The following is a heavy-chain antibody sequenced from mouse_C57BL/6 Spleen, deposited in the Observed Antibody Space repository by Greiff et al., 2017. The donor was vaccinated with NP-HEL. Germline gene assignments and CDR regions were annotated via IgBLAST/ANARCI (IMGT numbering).Heavy chain of an antibody. D-gene: IGHD2-4*01. CDR2: IYPGSGNT. V-gene: IGHV1-76*01. CDR3: ANDYDVRAWFAY. CDR1: GYTFTDYY. Sequence: VKLMESGAELVRPGASVKLSCKASGYTFTDYYINWVKQRPGQGLEWIARIYPGSGNTYYNEKFKGKATLTAEKSSSTAYMQLSSLTSEDSAVYFCANDYDVRAWFAYWGQGTLVTVSA. J-gene: IGHJ3*01.